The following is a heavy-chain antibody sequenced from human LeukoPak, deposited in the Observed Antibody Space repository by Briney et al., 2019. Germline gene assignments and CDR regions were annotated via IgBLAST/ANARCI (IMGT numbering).Heavy chain of an antibody. CDR1: GFTFDDYA. V-gene: IGHV3-43*02. D-gene: IGHD2-2*01. CDR2: ISGDGGTT. J-gene: IGHJ3*02. CDR3: AKNIVGDGFDI. Sequence: PGGSLRLSCAASGFTFDDYAMHWVRQAPGQGLEWVSLISGDGGTTYYAASVKGRFTISSENSKTSLYLQMNSLRTEDTALYYCAKNIVGDGFDIWSQGTMVTVSS.